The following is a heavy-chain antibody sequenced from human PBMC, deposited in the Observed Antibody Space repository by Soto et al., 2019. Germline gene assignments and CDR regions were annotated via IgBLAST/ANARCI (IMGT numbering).Heavy chain of an antibody. D-gene: IGHD2-8*01. CDR2: ISAYNGNT. Sequence: ASVKVSCTASGYTFTSYGISWVRQAPGQGLEWMGWISAYNGNTNYAQKLQGRVTMTTDTSTSTAYIELRSLRSDDTAVYYCAREPYCTNGVCYFDYWGQGTLVTVSS. J-gene: IGHJ4*02. V-gene: IGHV1-18*01. CDR3: AREPYCTNGVCYFDY. CDR1: GYTFTSYG.